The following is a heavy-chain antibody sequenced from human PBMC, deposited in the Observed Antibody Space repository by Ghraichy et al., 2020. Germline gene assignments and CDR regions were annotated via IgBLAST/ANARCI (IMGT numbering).Heavy chain of an antibody. CDR3: ARGTGRVGATLMDV. CDR1: GYTFTGYY. Sequence: ASVKVSCKASGYTFTGYYMHWVRQAPGQGLEWMGWINPNSGGTNYAQKFQGRVTMTRDTSISTAYMELSRLRSDDTAVYYCARGTGRVGATLMDVWGKGTTVTVSS. J-gene: IGHJ6*03. D-gene: IGHD1-26*01. CDR2: INPNSGGT. V-gene: IGHV1-2*02.